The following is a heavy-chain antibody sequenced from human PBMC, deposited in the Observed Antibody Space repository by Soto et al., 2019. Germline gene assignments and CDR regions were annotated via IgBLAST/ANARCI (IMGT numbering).Heavy chain of an antibody. CDR3: ARDSYENSAGGFNDGFDV. Sequence: QLQESGPGLVKPSETLSLTCAVSGGSMNWGWCPWSWLRQSPGKGLEWTGCIFYNGRTQSNPSLKSRLTISLDRSQNHFSLKLTSVTAADTAVYYCARDSYENSAGGFNDGFDVWGQGTMVTVSP. J-gene: IGHJ3*01. CDR2: IFYNGRT. CDR1: GGSMNWGWCP. D-gene: IGHD3-22*01. V-gene: IGHV4-30-2*06.